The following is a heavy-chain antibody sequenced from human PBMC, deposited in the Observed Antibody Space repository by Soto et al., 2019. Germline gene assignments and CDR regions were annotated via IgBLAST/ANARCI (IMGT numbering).Heavy chain of an antibody. CDR3: ARWAAAGSGVGHFDL. D-gene: IGHD6-13*01. Sequence: QLQLQESGPGLVKPSETLSLTCTVSGGSISSSSYYWGWIRQPPGKGLEWIGSIYYSGSTYYNPSLKSRVTISVDTSKNQFSLKLSSVTAADTAVYYCARWAAAGSGVGHFDLWGRGTLVTVSS. J-gene: IGHJ2*01. V-gene: IGHV4-39*01. CDR1: GGSISSSSYY. CDR2: IYYSGST.